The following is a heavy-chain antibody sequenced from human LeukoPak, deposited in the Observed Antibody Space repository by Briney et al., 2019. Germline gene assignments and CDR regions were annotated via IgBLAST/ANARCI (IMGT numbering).Heavy chain of an antibody. J-gene: IGHJ6*02. V-gene: IGHV4-31*03. D-gene: IGHD2-2*01. CDR3: ARAGVYCSSTSYPISYYYYGMDV. CDR2: IYYSGST. CDR1: GGSISSGGYY. Sequence: SETLSLTCTVSGGSISSGGYYWSWIRQHPGKGLEWIGYIYYSGSTYYNPSLKSRVTISVDTSKNQFSLKLSSVTAADTAVYYCARAGVYCSSTSYPISYYYYGMDVWGQGTTVTVSS.